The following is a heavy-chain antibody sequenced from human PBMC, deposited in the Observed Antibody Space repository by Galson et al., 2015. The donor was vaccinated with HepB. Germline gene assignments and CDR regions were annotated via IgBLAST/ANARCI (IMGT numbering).Heavy chain of an antibody. CDR1: GFTFSSYR. V-gene: IGHV3-7*01. CDR2: IKQDGSEI. D-gene: IGHD2-2*01. J-gene: IGHJ6*03. Sequence: SLRLSCAASGFTFSSYRMNWVRQAPGKGLEWVAKIKQDGSEIYYVDSVKGRFTISRDNTKNSLYLQMNSLRSEDTAVYYCARIVPLRGNCISSSCNRYYYYMDVWGKGTTVTVSS. CDR3: ARIVPLRGNCISSSCNRYYYYMDV.